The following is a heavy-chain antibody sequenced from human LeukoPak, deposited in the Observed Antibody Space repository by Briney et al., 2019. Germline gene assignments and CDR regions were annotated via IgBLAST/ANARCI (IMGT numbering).Heavy chain of an antibody. Sequence: GASVKVSCKASGYTFTSYGISWVRQAPGQGLEWMGWISAYKGNTNYAQKLQGRVTMTTDTSTSTAYMELRSLRSDDTAVYYCARARGYCSGGSCYRWDYWGQGTLVTVSS. CDR3: ARARGYCSGGSCYRWDY. J-gene: IGHJ4*02. V-gene: IGHV1-18*01. D-gene: IGHD2-15*01. CDR1: GYTFTSYG. CDR2: ISAYKGNT.